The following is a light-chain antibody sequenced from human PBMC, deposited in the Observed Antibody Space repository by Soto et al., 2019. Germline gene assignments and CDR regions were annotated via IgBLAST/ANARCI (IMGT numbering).Light chain of an antibody. CDR1: QSVSIK. CDR2: DTS. V-gene: IGKV3-15*01. Sequence: EIVMTQSPATLSVSPVERATLSCRASQSVSIKLAWYQQKPGQAPRLLIYDTSTRATGIPARFSGSGSGTEFTLTISSLQSEDFAVYYCQQYNNWPPITCGQGTRREIK. CDR3: QQYNNWPPIT. J-gene: IGKJ5*01.